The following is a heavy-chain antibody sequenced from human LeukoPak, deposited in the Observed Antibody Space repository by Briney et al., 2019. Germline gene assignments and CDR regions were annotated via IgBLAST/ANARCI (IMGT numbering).Heavy chain of an antibody. D-gene: IGHD3-9*01. CDR1: GFTFSSYA. J-gene: IGHJ4*02. CDR3: ASRYSDSH. CDR2: ISYDGSNK. Sequence: GRSLRLSCAASGFTFSSYAMHWVRQAPGKGLEWVAVISYDGSNKYYADSVKGRFTISRDNSKNTLYLQMNSLRAEDTAVYYCASRYSDSHWGQGTLVTVSS. V-gene: IGHV3-30-3*01.